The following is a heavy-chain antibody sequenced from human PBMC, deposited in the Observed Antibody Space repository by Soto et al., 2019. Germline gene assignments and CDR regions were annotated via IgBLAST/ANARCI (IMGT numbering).Heavy chain of an antibody. Sequence: GESLKISCKGSGYSFTSYWISWVRQMPGKGLEWMGRIDPSDSYTNYSPSFQGHVTIPADKSISTAYLQWSSLKASDTAMYYCGGLAYHGQDYYYGMDVWGQGTTVTVSS. V-gene: IGHV5-10-1*01. CDR3: GGLAYHGQDYYYGMDV. CDR1: GYSFTSYW. J-gene: IGHJ6*02. D-gene: IGHD2-2*01. CDR2: IDPSDSYT.